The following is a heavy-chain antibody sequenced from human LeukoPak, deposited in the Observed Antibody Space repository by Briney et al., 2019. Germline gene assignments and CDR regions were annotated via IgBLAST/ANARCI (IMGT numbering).Heavy chain of an antibody. CDR1: GGTFSSYA. Sequence: SVKVSCKASGGTFSSYAISWVRQAPGQGLEWMGRIIPIFGTANYAQKFQGRVTITTDESTSTAYMELSSLRSEDTAVYYCASRVAAAGNAFDIWSQGTMVTVPS. CDR2: IIPIFGTA. D-gene: IGHD6-13*01. J-gene: IGHJ3*02. V-gene: IGHV1-69*05. CDR3: ASRVAAAGNAFDI.